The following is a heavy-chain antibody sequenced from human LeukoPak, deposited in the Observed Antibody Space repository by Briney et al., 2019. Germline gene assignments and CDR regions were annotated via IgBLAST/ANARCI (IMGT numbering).Heavy chain of an antibody. J-gene: IGHJ4*02. V-gene: IGHV3-7*03. CDR3: AKEGGIQLWLPINY. CDR2: IKQDGSEK. D-gene: IGHD5-18*01. Sequence: GGSLRLSCAASGFTFSSYWMSWVRQAPGKGLEWVANIKQDGSEKYYVDSVKGRFTISRDNSKNTLYLQVNSLGAEDTAVYYCAKEGGIQLWLPINYWGQGTLVTVSS. CDR1: GFTFSSYW.